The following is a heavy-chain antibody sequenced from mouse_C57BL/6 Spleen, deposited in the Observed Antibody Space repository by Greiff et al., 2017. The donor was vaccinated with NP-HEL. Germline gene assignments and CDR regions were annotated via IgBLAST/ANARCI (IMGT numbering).Heavy chain of an antibody. CDR2: IDPSDSET. CDR3: ARDDGYLYWYFDV. J-gene: IGHJ1*03. D-gene: IGHD2-3*01. Sequence: QVQLQQPGAELVRPGSSVKLSCKASGYTFTSYWMHWVKQRPIQGLEWIGNIDPSDSETHYNQKFKDKATLTVDKSSSTAYMQLSSLTSEDSAVYDCARDDGYLYWYFDVWGTGTTVTVSS. CDR1: GYTFTSYW. V-gene: IGHV1-52*01.